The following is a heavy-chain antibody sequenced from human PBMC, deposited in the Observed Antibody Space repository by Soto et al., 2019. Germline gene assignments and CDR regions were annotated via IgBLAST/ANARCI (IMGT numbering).Heavy chain of an antibody. V-gene: IGHV4-59*01. J-gene: IGHJ4*02. Sequence: QVRLQESGPGLVKPSETLSLTCTVSGGSISSYYWTWIRQPPGRGLEWIGDVYYSGNTNSNPSLKSRVTISVDTSRSQFSLELKSVTTADTAVYYCARALSFHDVLTGRGWVFYFDYWGQGALVTVSP. CDR3: ARALSFHDVLTGRGWVFYFDY. D-gene: IGHD3-9*01. CDR2: VYYSGNT. CDR1: GGSISSYY.